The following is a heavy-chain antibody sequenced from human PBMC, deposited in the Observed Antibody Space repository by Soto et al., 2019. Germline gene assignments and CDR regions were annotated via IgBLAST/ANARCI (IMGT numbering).Heavy chain of an antibody. CDR3: ARHPPSGSSGWYIGY. V-gene: IGHV4-39*01. Sequence: SETLSLTCTVSGGSISSSSYYWGWIRQPPGKGLEWIGSIYYSGSTYYNPSLKSRVTISVDTSKNQFSLKLSSVTAADTAVYYCARHPPSGSSGWYIGYWGQGTLVTVSS. D-gene: IGHD6-19*01. J-gene: IGHJ4*02. CDR2: IYYSGST. CDR1: GGSISSSSYY.